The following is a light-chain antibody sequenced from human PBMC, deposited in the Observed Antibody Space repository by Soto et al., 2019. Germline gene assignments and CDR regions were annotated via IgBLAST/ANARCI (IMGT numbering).Light chain of an antibody. V-gene: IGLV1-44*01. CDR3: ATWDDSLNGPV. Sequence: QTVVTQPPSASGTPGQRVTISCSGSSSNIGRNTVNWYQQFPGTAPKLLIYTNNQRPSGVPDRFSGSKSGTSASLAISGLQSEDEADYYCATWDDSLNGPVFGGGTKLTVL. CDR1: SSNIGRNT. CDR2: TNN. J-gene: IGLJ3*02.